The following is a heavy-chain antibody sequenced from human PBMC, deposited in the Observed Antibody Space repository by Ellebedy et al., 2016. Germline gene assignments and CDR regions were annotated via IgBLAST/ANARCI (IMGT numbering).Heavy chain of an antibody. CDR1: GFTFDDYA. CDR3: AKSIDSSTTPPYYFDY. CDR2: ISWNSGSI. V-gene: IGHV3-9*01. Sequence: SLKISXAASGFTFDDYAMHWVRQAPGKGLEWVSGISWNSGSIGYADSVKGRFTISRDNAKNSLYLQMNSLRAEDTALYYCAKSIDSSTTPPYYFDYWGQGTLVTVSS. D-gene: IGHD2-2*01. J-gene: IGHJ4*02.